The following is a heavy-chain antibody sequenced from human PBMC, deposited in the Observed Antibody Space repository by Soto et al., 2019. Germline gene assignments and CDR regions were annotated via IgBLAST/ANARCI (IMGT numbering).Heavy chain of an antibody. Sequence: SETLSLTCAVYGGSFSGYYWSWIRQPPGKGLEWIGEINHSGSTNYNPSLKSRVTISVDTSKNQFSLKLSSVTAADTAVYYCARAGGSGSYYNAPSYYYYYGMDVWGQGTTVTVSS. CDR3: ARAGGSGSYYNAPSYYYYYGMDV. J-gene: IGHJ6*02. D-gene: IGHD3-10*01. CDR2: INHSGST. V-gene: IGHV4-34*01. CDR1: GGSFSGYY.